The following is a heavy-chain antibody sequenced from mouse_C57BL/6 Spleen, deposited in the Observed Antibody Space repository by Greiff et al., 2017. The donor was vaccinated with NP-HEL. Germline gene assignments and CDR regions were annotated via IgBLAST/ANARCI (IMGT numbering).Heavy chain of an antibody. CDR3: ARNGYPYYFDY. Sequence: EVQLQQSVPELVKPGASVTMSCTASGYTFTDYYMHWVKQSHGKSLEWIGYINPNNGGTSYNQKFKGKATLTVNKSSSTAYMELRSLTSEDSAVYYCARNGYPYYFDYWGQGTTLTVSS. CDR1: GYTFTDYY. D-gene: IGHD2-2*01. V-gene: IGHV1-22*01. CDR2: INPNNGGT. J-gene: IGHJ2*01.